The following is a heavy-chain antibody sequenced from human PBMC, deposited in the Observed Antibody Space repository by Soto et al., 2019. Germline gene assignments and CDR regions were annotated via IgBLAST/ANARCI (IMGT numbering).Heavy chain of an antibody. D-gene: IGHD3-10*01. CDR1: GYVFTIYG. Sequence: QVQLVQSGAEVKKPGASVKVSCKASGYVFTIYGISWVRLAPGQGLEWMGWMNTYNGGTNYAPTVQGRVTMTTDTSTSTAYMELRSLRSDETAVYYCARDPGAARGFDPWGQGTLVTVSS. V-gene: IGHV1-18*01. CDR2: MNTYNGGT. J-gene: IGHJ5*02. CDR3: ARDPGAARGFDP.